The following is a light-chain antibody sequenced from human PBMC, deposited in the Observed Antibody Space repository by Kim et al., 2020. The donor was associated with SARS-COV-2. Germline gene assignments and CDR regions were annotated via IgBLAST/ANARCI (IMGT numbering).Light chain of an antibody. CDR1: QNVGTN. V-gene: IGKV3-15*01. J-gene: IGKJ1*01. Sequence: EIVMTQSPVTLSVSPGERATLSCRASQNVGTNLAWYQQRPGQAPRLLIYGASTRATDIPARFSGSGSGTEFTLTISNLQSEDFAVYYCQQYNNWPSWTFGQGTKVDIK. CDR3: QQYNNWPSWT. CDR2: GAS.